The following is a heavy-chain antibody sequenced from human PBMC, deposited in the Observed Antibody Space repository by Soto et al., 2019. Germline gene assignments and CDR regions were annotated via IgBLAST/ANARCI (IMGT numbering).Heavy chain of an antibody. V-gene: IGHV1-3*01. D-gene: IGHD6-25*01. Sequence: QVQLVQSGAEVKKPGASVKVSCKASGYTFTSYAMHWVRQAPGQRLEWMGWINAGNGNTKYSQKFQGRVTITRDTSASTAYKELSSLRSEDTAVYYCAGLSGSAASDIWGQGTMVTVSS. J-gene: IGHJ3*02. CDR2: INAGNGNT. CDR3: AGLSGSAASDI. CDR1: GYTFTSYA.